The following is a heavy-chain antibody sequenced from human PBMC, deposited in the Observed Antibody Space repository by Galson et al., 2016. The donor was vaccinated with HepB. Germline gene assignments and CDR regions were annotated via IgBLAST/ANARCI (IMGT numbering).Heavy chain of an antibody. V-gene: IGHV1-18*01. CDR3: TRVPNYDYVWVSYRYGYYHGMDV. Sequence: SVPVSCPASGSTFRHYGITWVRQAPGQGPEWMGWISGYSGNTKYAQKFQARVTMTTDTSTTTAYMELRSLRSDDTAVYYCTRVPNYDYVWVSYRYGYYHGMDVWGQGTTVTVSS. J-gene: IGHJ6*02. D-gene: IGHD3-16*02. CDR1: GSTFRHYG. CDR2: ISGYSGNT.